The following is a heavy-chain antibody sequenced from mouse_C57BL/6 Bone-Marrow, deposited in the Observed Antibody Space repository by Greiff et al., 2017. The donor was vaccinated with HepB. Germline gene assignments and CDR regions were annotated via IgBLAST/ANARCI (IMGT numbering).Heavy chain of an antibody. D-gene: IGHD2-2*01. J-gene: IGHJ1*03. V-gene: IGHV1-80*01. CDR1: GYAFSSYW. Sequence: VQLQQSGAELVKPGASVKTSCKASGYAFSSYWMNWVKQRPGKGLEWIGQIYPGDGDTNYNGKFKGKATLTADKSSSTAYMQLSSLTSEDSAVYFCARDREGYYWYFDVWGTGTTVTVSS. CDR2: IYPGDGDT. CDR3: ARDREGYYWYFDV.